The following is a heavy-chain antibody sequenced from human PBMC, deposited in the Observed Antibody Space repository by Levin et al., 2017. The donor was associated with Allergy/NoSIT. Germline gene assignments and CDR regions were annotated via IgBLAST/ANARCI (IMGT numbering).Heavy chain of an antibody. CDR2: ISYHGTNK. J-gene: IGHJ3*02. Sequence: GESLKISCAASGFTFSNYGMHWVRQAPGKGLEWVAVISYHGTNKFYADSVKGRFIISRDNSKNTLYVQMNSLRPEDTAVYYCARDSGMLGAIDAFDIWGQGTMVTVSS. V-gene: IGHV3-30*03. CDR1: GFTFSNYG. CDR3: ARDSGMLGAIDAFDI. D-gene: IGHD1-26*01.